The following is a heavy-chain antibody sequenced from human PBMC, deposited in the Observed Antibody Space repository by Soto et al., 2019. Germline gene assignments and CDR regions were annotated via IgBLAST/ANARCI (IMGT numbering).Heavy chain of an antibody. CDR1: SYW. J-gene: IGHJ4*02. D-gene: IGHD2-2*02. CDR2: INPSDSYT. V-gene: IGHV5-10-1*01. CDR3: ARLGYCTGTSCYTFDS. Sequence: SYWIGWVRQRPGKGLEWMGRINPSDSYTTYSPSFQGHVTISTDKSFSTAYLQWSGLKASDTAMYYCARLGYCTGTSCYTFDSWGPGTLVTVYS.